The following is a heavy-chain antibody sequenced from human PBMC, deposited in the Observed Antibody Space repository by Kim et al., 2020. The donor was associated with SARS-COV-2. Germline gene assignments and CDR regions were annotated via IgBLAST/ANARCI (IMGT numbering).Heavy chain of an antibody. Sequence: APVKGRFTISRDDSKNTLYLQMNSLKTEDTAVYYCTTAVAGTYYYYGMDVWGQGTTVTVSS. V-gene: IGHV3-15*01. D-gene: IGHD6-19*01. CDR3: TTAVAGTYYYYGMDV. J-gene: IGHJ6*02.